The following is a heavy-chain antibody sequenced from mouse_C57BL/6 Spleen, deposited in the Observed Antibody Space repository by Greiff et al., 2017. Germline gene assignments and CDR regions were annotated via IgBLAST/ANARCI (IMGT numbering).Heavy chain of an antibody. V-gene: IGHV1-55*01. CDR2: IYPGSGST. D-gene: IGHD4-1*01. CDR1: GYTFTSYW. CDR3: ARPTDWEGNPFDY. Sequence: QVQLQQPGAELVKPGASVKMSCKASGYTFTSYWITWVKQRPGQGLEWIGDIYPGSGSTNYNEKFKSKATLTVDTSSSTAYMQLSSLTSEDSAVYYCARPTDWEGNPFDYWGQGTTLTVSS. J-gene: IGHJ2*01.